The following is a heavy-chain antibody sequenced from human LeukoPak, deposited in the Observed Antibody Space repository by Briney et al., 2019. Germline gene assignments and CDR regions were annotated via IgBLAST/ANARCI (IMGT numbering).Heavy chain of an antibody. Sequence: ASVKVSCMASGYTFTGYYMHWVRQAPGQGLEGMGWINPNSGGTNYAQKFQGRGTMTRDTSISTAYMEQSRLRSDDAAVYYCARDTGCAFDIWGQGTMVTVSS. J-gene: IGHJ3*02. D-gene: IGHD1-14*01. CDR3: ARDTGCAFDI. V-gene: IGHV1-2*02. CDR2: INPNSGGT. CDR1: GYTFTGYY.